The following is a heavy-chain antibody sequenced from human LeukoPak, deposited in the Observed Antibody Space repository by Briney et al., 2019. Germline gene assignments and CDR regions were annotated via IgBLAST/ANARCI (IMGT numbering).Heavy chain of an antibody. CDR2: ISSSSSTI. V-gene: IGHV3-11*04. J-gene: IGHJ3*02. D-gene: IGHD2-2*01. CDR3: ARDRPTIVVVPAAIIVPDAFDI. Sequence: GGSLRLSCAASGFTFSDYYMSWIRQAPGKGLEWVSYISSSSSTIYYADSVKGRFTISRDNAKNSLYLQMNSLRAEDTAVYYCARDRPTIVVVPAAIIVPDAFDIWGRGTMVTVSS. CDR1: GFTFSDYY.